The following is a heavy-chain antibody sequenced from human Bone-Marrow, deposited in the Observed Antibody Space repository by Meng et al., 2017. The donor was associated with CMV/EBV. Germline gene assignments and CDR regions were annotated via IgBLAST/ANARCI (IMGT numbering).Heavy chain of an antibody. CDR2: IRYDGSNK. Sequence: GESLKISCAASGFTFSSYGMHWVRQAPGKGLEWVAFIRYDGSNKYYADSVKGRFTISRDNAKNSLYLQMNSLRAEDTAVYYCASGSQGSIFDYWGQGTLVTVSS. J-gene: IGHJ4*02. CDR3: ASGSQGSIFDY. V-gene: IGHV3-30*02. D-gene: IGHD1-26*01. CDR1: GFTFSSYG.